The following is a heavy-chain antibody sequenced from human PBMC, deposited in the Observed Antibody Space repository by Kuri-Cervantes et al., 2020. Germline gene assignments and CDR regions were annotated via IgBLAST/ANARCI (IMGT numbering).Heavy chain of an antibody. D-gene: IGHD3-22*01. CDR1: GFTFSSYA. CDR3: ARVYSSGPFDY. Sequence: GGSLRLSCAASGFTFSSYAMHWVRQAPGKGLEWVAVISYDGSNKYYADSVKGRFTISRDNSKSTLYLQMNSLRAEDTAVYYCARVYSSGPFDYWGQGTLVTVSS. J-gene: IGHJ4*02. V-gene: IGHV3-30*14. CDR2: ISYDGSNK.